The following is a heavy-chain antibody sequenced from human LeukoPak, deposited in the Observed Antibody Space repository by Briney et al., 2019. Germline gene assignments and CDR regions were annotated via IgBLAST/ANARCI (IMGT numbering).Heavy chain of an antibody. V-gene: IGHV3-7*01. D-gene: IGHD7-27*01. J-gene: IGHJ4*02. CDR2: IKQDGSEK. CDR1: GFSLSNYW. CDR3: ARGVWAPFDS. Sequence: GGSLRLSCAASGFSLSNYWMNWVRQAPGRGLEWVANIKQDGSEKNYVDSEKGRFSISRDNAKNSLILQMNSLRDEDTAVYYCARGVWAPFDSWGKGTLVSVSS.